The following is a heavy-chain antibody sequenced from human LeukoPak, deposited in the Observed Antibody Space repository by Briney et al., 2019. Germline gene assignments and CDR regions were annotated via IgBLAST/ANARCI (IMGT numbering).Heavy chain of an antibody. CDR1: GFTFANYA. Sequence: GGSLRLSCVASGFTFANYAMGWLRQAPGRRPEWVSSLTDSGGTTYYVDSVKGRFAISRDNSKNTLYLHMNGLRAEDTAVYYCAKKRDAFDIWGQGTVVTVSS. J-gene: IGHJ3*02. D-gene: IGHD5-24*01. V-gene: IGHV3-23*01. CDR2: LTDSGGTT. CDR3: AKKRDAFDI.